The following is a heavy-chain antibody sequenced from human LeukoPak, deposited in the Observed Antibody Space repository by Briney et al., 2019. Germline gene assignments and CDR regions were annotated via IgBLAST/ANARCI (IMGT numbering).Heavy chain of an antibody. CDR2: IYYSGST. Sequence: SQTLSLTCTVSGGSISSGDYYWSWIRQPPGQGLEWIGYIYYSGSTYYNPSLKSRVTISVDTSKNQFSLKLSSVTAADTAVYYCARRRSNSGSYDYWGQGTLVTVSS. CDR1: GGSISSGDYY. J-gene: IGHJ4*02. D-gene: IGHD1-26*01. CDR3: ARRRSNSGSYDY. V-gene: IGHV4-30-4*01.